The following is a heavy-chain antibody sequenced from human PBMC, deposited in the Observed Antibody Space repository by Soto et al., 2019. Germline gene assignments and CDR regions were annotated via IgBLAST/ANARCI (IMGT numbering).Heavy chain of an antibody. D-gene: IGHD1-7*01. CDR3: ARSTIYNWSYAAPIDY. Sequence: GASVKVSCKASGYTFTSYYMHWVRQAPGQGLEWMGIINPSGGSTSYAQKFQGRVTMTRDTSTSTVYMELSSLRSEDTAVYYCARSTIYNWSYAAPIDYWGQGTLVTVSS. J-gene: IGHJ4*02. V-gene: IGHV1-46*01. CDR2: INPSGGST. CDR1: GYTFTSYY.